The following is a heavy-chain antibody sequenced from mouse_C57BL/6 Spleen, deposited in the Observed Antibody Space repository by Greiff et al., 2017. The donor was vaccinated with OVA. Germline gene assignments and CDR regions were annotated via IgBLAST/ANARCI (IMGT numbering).Heavy chain of an antibody. CDR3: TRDNYGNYGAMDY. D-gene: IGHD2-1*01. V-gene: IGHV5-9-1*02. CDR2: ISSGGDYI. CDR1: GFTLSSYA. J-gene: IGHJ4*01. Sequence: EVKVVESGEGLVKPGGSLKLSCAASGFTLSSYAMSWVRQTPEKRLEWVAYISSGGDYIYYADTVKGRFTISRDNARNTLYLQMSSLKSEDTAMYYCTRDNYGNYGAMDYWGQGTSVTVSS.